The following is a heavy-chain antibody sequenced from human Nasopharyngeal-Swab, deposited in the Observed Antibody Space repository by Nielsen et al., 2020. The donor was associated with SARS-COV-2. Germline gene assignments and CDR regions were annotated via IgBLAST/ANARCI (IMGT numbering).Heavy chain of an antibody. CDR2: ISGSGGST. D-gene: IGHD3-9*01. V-gene: IGHV3-21*01. CDR3: ARRYFDWSDY. Sequence: GESLKISCAASGFTFSSYGMNWVRQAPGKGLEWVSAISGSGGSTYYADSVKGRFTISRDNAKNSLYLQMNSLRAEDTAVYYCARRYFDWSDYWGQGTLVTVSS. CDR1: GFTFSSYG. J-gene: IGHJ4*02.